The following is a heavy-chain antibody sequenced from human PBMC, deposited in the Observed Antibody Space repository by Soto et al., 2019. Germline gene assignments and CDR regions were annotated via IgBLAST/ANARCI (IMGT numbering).Heavy chain of an antibody. V-gene: IGHV4-30-4*01. D-gene: IGHD3-10*01. CDR1: AGSSSIRDYD. J-gene: IGHJ5*02. CDR3: ARDRVTMVLGVILGYNWFDP. CDR2: LYYSGST. Sequence: QVHVQESAPGLVKPSHRLSLSCTFSAGSSSIRDYDWSWIRQPPGKRREWIGHLYYSGSTYDTPSLKIRFTMSVDTSTDQFSRKRSCVTAADTAVYYCARDRVTMVLGVILGYNWFDPWGQGTLVTVSS.